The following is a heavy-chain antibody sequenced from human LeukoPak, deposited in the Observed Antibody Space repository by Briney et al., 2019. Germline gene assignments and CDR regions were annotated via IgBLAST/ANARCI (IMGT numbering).Heavy chain of an antibody. CDR1: GFTVSSNY. V-gene: IGHV3-53*01. J-gene: IGHJ4*02. CDR3: GRDYCSGGSCFGY. CDR2: IYSDGTT. Sequence: GGSLRLSCAASGFTVSSNYMSWVRQAPGKGLEWVSVIYSDGTTKYADSVKGRFTISRDNSKNTLYLQMNSLRVEDTAVYYCGRDYCSGGSCFGYWGQGTLVTVSS. D-gene: IGHD2-15*01.